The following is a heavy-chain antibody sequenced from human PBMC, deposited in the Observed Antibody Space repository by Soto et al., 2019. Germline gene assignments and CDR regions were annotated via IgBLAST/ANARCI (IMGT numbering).Heavy chain of an antibody. Sequence: PSETLSLTRTVSGGSISSSSYYWGWIRQPPGKGLEWIGSIYYSGSTYYNPSLKSRVTISVDTSKNQFSLKLSSVTAADTAVYYCARLNRYCSSTSCYTGVYNRFDPWGQGTLVTVSS. CDR1: GGSISSSSYY. CDR2: IYYSGST. J-gene: IGHJ5*02. CDR3: ARLNRYCSSTSCYTGVYNRFDP. V-gene: IGHV4-39*01. D-gene: IGHD2-2*02.